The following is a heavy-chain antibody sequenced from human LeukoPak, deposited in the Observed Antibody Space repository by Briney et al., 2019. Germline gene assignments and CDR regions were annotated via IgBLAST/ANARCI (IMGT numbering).Heavy chain of an antibody. CDR1: GGSIRSYY. D-gene: IGHD3-10*01. CDR2: MCPSGST. Sequence: SETLSLTRTVSGGSIRSYYWRWIRQPARKGLEWIGRMCPSGSTNQKPSLQSQATMSVDRSNKEFSLKLGYVTAANTDVYFFARDEGSSLCHYGGQGTLVTLSS. V-gene: IGHV4-4*07. CDR3: ARDEGSSLCHY. J-gene: IGHJ4*02.